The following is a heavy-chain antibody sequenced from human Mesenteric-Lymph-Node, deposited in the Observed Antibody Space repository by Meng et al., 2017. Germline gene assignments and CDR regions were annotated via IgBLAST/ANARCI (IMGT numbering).Heavy chain of an antibody. CDR2: LYYGGTT. J-gene: IGHJ3*02. CDR1: GDSISSSSYF. V-gene: IGHV4-39*07. Sequence: GSLRLSCTVSGDSISSSSYFLAWIRQSPGKALEWIACLYYGGTTDSNPSLKRRVAVSLDTSKNHFSLKLSSVTAADTAVYYCARALRYFEWYDAFDIWGQGTMVTVSS. D-gene: IGHD3-9*01. CDR3: ARALRYFEWYDAFDI.